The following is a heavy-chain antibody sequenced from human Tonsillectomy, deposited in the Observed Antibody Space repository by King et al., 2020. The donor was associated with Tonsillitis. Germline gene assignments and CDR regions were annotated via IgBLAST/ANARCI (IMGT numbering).Heavy chain of an antibody. D-gene: IGHD1-1*01. CDR1: GFSVSRTY. Sequence: VQLVESGGGLVQPGGSLRLSCAVSGFSVSRTYMTWFRQPLGRGLEWLASLWTDGQQFYADSVKGRFTISKDNSQNELHLQMSGLGVDDTAIYFCARDWVVPRRGTPDYYHYGMAVWGQGTTVIVSS. V-gene: IGHV3-53*01. CDR3: ARDWVVPRRGTPDYYHYGMAV. J-gene: IGHJ6*02. CDR2: LWTDGQQ.